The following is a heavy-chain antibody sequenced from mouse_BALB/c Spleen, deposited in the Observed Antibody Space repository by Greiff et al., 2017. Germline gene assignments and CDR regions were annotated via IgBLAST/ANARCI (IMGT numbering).Heavy chain of an antibody. J-gene: IGHJ4*01. Sequence: EVQLVESGGGLVQPGRSRKLSCAASGFTFSSFGMHWVRQAPEKGLEWVAYISSGSSTIYYADTVKGRFTISRDNPKNTLFLQMTSLRSEDTAMYYCASGMGDNYYAMDYWGQGTSVTVSS. D-gene: IGHD2-10*02. CDR2: ISSGSSTI. CDR3: ASGMGDNYYAMDY. V-gene: IGHV5-17*02. CDR1: GFTFSSFG.